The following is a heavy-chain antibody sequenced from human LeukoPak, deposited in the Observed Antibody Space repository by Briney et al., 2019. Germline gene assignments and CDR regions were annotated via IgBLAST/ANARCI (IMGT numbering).Heavy chain of an antibody. CDR3: ASNPPRTGDFNY. J-gene: IGHJ4*02. Sequence: ASVKVSCTTSGYTFTNYDINWVRQATGQGLEWMGWMSPNNGNTGYAQKFQGRVTMTRGTSINTAYMELSSLRSEDTVVYYCASNPPRTGDFNYWGQGALVTVSS. D-gene: IGHD7-27*01. CDR2: MSPNNGNT. V-gene: IGHV1-8*01. CDR1: GYTFTNYD.